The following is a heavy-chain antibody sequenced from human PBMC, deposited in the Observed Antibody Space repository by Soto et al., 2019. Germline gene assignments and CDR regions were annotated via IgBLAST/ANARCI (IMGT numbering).Heavy chain of an antibody. D-gene: IGHD3-3*01. CDR3: AHRVLRTVFGLVTTTAIFFDF. J-gene: IGHJ4*02. Sequence: QITLNESGPTVVRPTETLTLSCRFSGFSLTTSGVGVGWIRQSPGKAPEWLALTYWDDDKRYSASLKSRLTITKDTSKTQVVLTVSDLDPTDTATYYCAHRVLRTVFGLVTTTAIFFDFWGPGTPVAVSS. CDR1: GFSLTTSGVG. CDR2: TYWDDDK. V-gene: IGHV2-5*02.